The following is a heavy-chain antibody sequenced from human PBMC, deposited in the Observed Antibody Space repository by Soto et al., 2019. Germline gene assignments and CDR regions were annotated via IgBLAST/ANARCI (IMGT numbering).Heavy chain of an antibody. Sequence: GGSLRLSCAASGLTFSSYAMSWVRQAPGKGLEWVSAISGSGGSTYYADSVKGRFTISRDNSKNTLYLQMNSLRAEDTAVYYCAKDGAMTTVMGYYYYGMDVWGQGTTVTVSS. V-gene: IGHV3-23*01. J-gene: IGHJ6*02. CDR1: GLTFSSYA. D-gene: IGHD4-4*01. CDR3: AKDGAMTTVMGYYYYGMDV. CDR2: ISGSGGST.